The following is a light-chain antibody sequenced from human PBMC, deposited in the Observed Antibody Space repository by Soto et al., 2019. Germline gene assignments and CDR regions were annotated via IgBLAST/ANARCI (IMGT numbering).Light chain of an antibody. CDR3: HQYHSYDGT. CDR2: DAS. CDR1: QSISSW. Sequence: DIQMTQSPSTLSASVGDRVTITCRASQSISSWLAWYQQKPGKAPKLLIYDASNLESGVPSRFSGSGSGTEFTLIISSLQPEDFATYYCHQYHSYDGTFGTGTKVD. V-gene: IGKV1-5*01. J-gene: IGKJ3*01.